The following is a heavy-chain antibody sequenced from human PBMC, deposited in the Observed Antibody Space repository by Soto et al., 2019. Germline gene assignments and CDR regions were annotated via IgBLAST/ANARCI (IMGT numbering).Heavy chain of an antibody. D-gene: IGHD3-9*01. CDR1: GGSISSYY. CDR2: IYTSGST. V-gene: IGHV4-4*07. CDR3: TRYGYYDILTGYHNWFDP. Sequence: SETLSLTCTVSGGSISSYYWSWIRPPAGKGLEWIGRIYTSGSTNYNPSLKSRVTMSVDTSKNQFSLKLSSVTAADTAVYYCTRYGYYDILTGYHNWFDPWGQGTLVTVSS. J-gene: IGHJ5*02.